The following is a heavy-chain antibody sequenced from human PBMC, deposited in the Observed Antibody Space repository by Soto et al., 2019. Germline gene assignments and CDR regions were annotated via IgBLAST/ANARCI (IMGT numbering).Heavy chain of an antibody. V-gene: IGHV2-5*02. D-gene: IGHD2-21*02. J-gene: IGHJ3*02. CDR1: GFSLSTSGVA. CDR3: AHRLTATAFDI. Sequence: QITLKESGPTLVKPTQTLTLTCTFSGFSLSTSGVAVGWIRQPPGKALEWLALIYWDDDKRYSPSMKGRLTITRETSKNQVVLIMTNMDPEDTATYYCAHRLTATAFDIWGQGTMVTVSS. CDR2: IYWDDDK.